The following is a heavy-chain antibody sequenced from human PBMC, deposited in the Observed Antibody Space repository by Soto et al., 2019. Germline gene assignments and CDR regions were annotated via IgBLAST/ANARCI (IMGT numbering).Heavy chain of an antibody. D-gene: IGHD6-13*01. CDR3: AKEYGSTWIDH. V-gene: IGHV3-30*18. J-gene: IGHJ4*02. CDR2: ISSDGNNK. Sequence: PGGSLRLSCAASGFTFSNYGMHWVRQAPGKGLEWVTVISSDGNNKYYADSVRGRFTISRDNSKNTLFLQMDSLRAEDTAVYYCAKEYGSTWIDHWGQGTLVTVSS. CDR1: GFTFSNYG.